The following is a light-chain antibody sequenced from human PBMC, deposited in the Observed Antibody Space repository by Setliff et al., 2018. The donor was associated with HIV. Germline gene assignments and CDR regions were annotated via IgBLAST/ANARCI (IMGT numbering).Light chain of an antibody. Sequence: QSALTQPASVSGSPGQSITISCTGTSSDVGTYNFVSWYQQHPGKGPKLMIYDVSNRPSGVSNRFSGSMSGNTASLTISGLQAADEADYYCSSYTSSTPLYVFGTGTKVTV. CDR2: DVS. V-gene: IGLV2-14*03. J-gene: IGLJ1*01. CDR3: SSYTSSTPLYV. CDR1: SSDVGTYNF.